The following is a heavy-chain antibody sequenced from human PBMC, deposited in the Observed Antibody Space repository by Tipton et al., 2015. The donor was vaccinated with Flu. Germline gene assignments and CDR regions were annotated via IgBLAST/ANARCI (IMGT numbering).Heavy chain of an antibody. V-gene: IGHV4-34*01. CDR3: ARVRRIWYFDL. CDR2: INHSGST. Sequence: LRLSCAVYGGSFSGYYWSWIRQPPGKGLEWIGEINHSGSTNYNPSLKSRVTISVDTSKNQFSLKLSSVTAADTAVYYCARVRRIWYFDLWGRGTLVTVSS. J-gene: IGHJ2*01. CDR1: GGSFSGYY.